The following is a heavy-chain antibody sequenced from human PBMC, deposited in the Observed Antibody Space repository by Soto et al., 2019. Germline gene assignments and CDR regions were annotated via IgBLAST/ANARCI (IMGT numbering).Heavy chain of an antibody. CDR1: GFTFSSYS. V-gene: IGHV3-21*01. CDR2: ISSSSSYK. D-gene: IGHD5-18*01. Sequence: EVQLVESGGGLVKPGGSLRLSCAASGFTFSSYSMNWVRQAPGKGLEWVSSISSSSSYKYYADSVKGRFTISRDNAKNSLYLQMNSLRAEDTAVYYCARGVWIQLWLGNFDYWGQGTLVTVSS. J-gene: IGHJ4*02. CDR3: ARGVWIQLWLGNFDY.